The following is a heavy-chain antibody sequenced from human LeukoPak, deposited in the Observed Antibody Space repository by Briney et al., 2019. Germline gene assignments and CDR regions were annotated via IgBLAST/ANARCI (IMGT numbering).Heavy chain of an antibody. CDR3: ARGRYFDFYAAFDY. J-gene: IGHJ4*02. Sequence: SVKASCKASGGTFSSYAISWVRQAPGQGLEWMGGIIPTFGTANYAQKFQGRVTITADKPPSTAYMELSSLRSEDTAVYYCARGRYFDFYAAFDYWGQGTLVTVSS. V-gene: IGHV1-69*06. CDR1: GGTFSSYA. D-gene: IGHD3-9*01. CDR2: IIPTFGTA.